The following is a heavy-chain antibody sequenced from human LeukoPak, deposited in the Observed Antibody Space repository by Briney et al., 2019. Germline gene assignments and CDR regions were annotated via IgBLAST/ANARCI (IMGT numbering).Heavy chain of an antibody. CDR2: INPSGGST. V-gene: IGHV1-46*01. CDR1: GYTFTSYY. D-gene: IGHD6-13*01. J-gene: IGHJ6*03. Sequence: ASVKVSCKASGYTFTSYYMHWVRQAPGQGLEWMGIINPSGGSTSYAQKFQGRVTMTRDTSTSTVYMELSSLRSEDTAVYYCARDRMIAAANSQYYYYYYYMDVWGKGTTVTVSS. CDR3: ARDRMIAAANSQYYYYYYYMDV.